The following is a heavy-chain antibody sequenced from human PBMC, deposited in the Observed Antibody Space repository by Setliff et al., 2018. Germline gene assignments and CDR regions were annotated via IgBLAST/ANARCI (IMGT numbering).Heavy chain of an antibody. Sequence: SETLSLTCTVSGGSISSYYWSWIRQPPGKRLEWIGYIYYSGSTNYNPSLESRVTISVDTSKNQFSLRLNSATAADTAVYYCARGSDYYDTSGYLYYFDYWGQGTLVTVSS. V-gene: IGHV4-59*01. D-gene: IGHD3-22*01. J-gene: IGHJ4*02. CDR2: IYYSGST. CDR3: ARGSDYYDTSGYLYYFDY. CDR1: GGSISSYY.